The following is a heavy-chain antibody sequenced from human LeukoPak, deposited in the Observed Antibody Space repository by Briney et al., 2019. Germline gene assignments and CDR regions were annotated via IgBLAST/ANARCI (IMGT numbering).Heavy chain of an antibody. J-gene: IGHJ6*03. CDR1: GFSFSNSG. Sequence: GGSLRLSCVASGFSFSNSGMHWVRQAPAKGLEWVAITSYDGSSQFYADSVKGRFTISRGNSKNTLYLQMNSLGPEDTAVYYCARLNYDFWSGVWEGYYMDVWGKGTTVTVSS. CDR2: TSYDGSSQ. V-gene: IGHV3-30-3*01. D-gene: IGHD3-3*01. CDR3: ARLNYDFWSGVWEGYYMDV.